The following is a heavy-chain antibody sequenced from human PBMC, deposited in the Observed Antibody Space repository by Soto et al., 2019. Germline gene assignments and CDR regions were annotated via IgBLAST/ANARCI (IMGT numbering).Heavy chain of an antibody. CDR3: ARDGVAPGLYFDH. CDR1: GFTFSSYA. Sequence: GGSLRLSCAASGFTFSSYAMSWVRQAPGKGLEWVSDISGSGGSTYYADSVKGRFTISRDNSKNSVYLQMASLRAEDTAVYYCARDGVAPGLYFDHWGQGTPVTVSS. V-gene: IGHV3-23*01. D-gene: IGHD3-10*01. CDR2: ISGSGGST. J-gene: IGHJ4*02.